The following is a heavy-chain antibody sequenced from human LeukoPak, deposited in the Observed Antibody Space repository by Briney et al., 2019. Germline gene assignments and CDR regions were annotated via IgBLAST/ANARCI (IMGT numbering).Heavy chain of an antibody. CDR1: GFTFNNYA. CDR3: AKDPTTVVRGYFDN. V-gene: IGHV3-23*01. Sequence: PGGSLRLSCAASGFTFNNYAMIWVRQAPGKGLEWVSAISDSGSSTYYADSVKGRFSISRDNSMHTLYLQMDGLRAEDTAVYYCAKDPTTVVRGYFDNWGQGTLVTVSS. J-gene: IGHJ4*02. CDR2: ISDSGSST. D-gene: IGHD4-23*01.